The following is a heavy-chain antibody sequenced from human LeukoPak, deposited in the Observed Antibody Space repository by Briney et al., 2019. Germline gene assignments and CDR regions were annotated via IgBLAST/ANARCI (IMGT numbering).Heavy chain of an antibody. Sequence: SGGSLRLSCAASGFIFSSYGMHWVRQAPGKGLEWVAVIWYDGSNKYYADSVKGRFSISRDNSKNTLYLQMNSLRAEDTAVYYCARHEVGLVGATRGYDYWGQGTLVTVSS. CDR2: IWYDGSNK. V-gene: IGHV3-33*01. CDR1: GFIFSSYG. J-gene: IGHJ4*02. D-gene: IGHD1-26*01. CDR3: ARHEVGLVGATRGYDY.